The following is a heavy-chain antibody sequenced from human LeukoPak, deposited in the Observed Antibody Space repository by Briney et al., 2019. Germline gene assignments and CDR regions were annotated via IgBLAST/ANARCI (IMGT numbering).Heavy chain of an antibody. Sequence: ASVKVSCKASGYTFRDYGISWVRQAPGQGLEWMGWIRPYNGNTNYAQKLQGRVTMTTDTPTSTAYMELRSLRSDDTAVYYCARSISMVRGAIRDAFDIWGQGTMVTVSS. D-gene: IGHD3-10*01. V-gene: IGHV1-18*01. CDR1: GYTFRDYG. J-gene: IGHJ3*02. CDR2: IRPYNGNT. CDR3: ARSISMVRGAIRDAFDI.